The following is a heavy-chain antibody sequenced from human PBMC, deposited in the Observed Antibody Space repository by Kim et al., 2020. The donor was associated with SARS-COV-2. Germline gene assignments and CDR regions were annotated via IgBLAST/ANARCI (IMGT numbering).Heavy chain of an antibody. J-gene: IGHJ2*01. D-gene: IGHD3-16*01. CDR1: GGSISSSSYY. CDR3: ARANYDYVWGTLDWYFDL. V-gene: IGHV4-39*01. CDR2: IYYSGST. Sequence: SETLSLTCTVSGGSISSSSYYWGWIRQPPGKGLEWIGSIYYSGSTYYNPSLKSRVTISVDTSKNQFSLKLSSVTAADTAVYYCARANYDYVWGTLDWYFDLWGRGTLVTVSS.